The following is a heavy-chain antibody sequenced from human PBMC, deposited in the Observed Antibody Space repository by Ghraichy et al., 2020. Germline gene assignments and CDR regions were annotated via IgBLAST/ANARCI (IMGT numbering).Heavy chain of an antibody. CDR2: VSPYNDNT. CDR1: GYTFTSYG. Sequence: ASVKVFCKASGYTFTSYGISWVRQAPGQGLEWMGWVSPYNDNTNYAQKLQGRVTLTTDTSTSTAYMELRSLRSDDTAVYYCARDRYCRGGSCYADNWFDPWGQGTLVTVSS. V-gene: IGHV1-18*01. J-gene: IGHJ5*02. CDR3: ARDRYCRGGSCYADNWFDP. D-gene: IGHD2-15*01.